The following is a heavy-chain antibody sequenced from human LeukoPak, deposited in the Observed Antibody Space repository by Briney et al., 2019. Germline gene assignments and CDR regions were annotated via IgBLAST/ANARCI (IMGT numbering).Heavy chain of an antibody. CDR3: ARVSIAAAGLFDY. Sequence: GGSLRLSCAASGFTFSRYSMNWVRQAPGKGLEWVSSISSSSSYIYYADSVKGRFTISRDNAKNSLYLQMNSLRAEDTAVYYCARVSIAAAGLFDYWGQGTLVTVSS. D-gene: IGHD6-13*01. CDR2: ISSSSSYI. J-gene: IGHJ4*02. V-gene: IGHV3-21*01. CDR1: GFTFSRYS.